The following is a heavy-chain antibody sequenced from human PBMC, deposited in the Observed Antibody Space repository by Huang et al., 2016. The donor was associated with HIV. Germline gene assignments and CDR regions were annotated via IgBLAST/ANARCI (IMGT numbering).Heavy chain of an antibody. D-gene: IGHD1-26*01. CDR1: GYDFFYYG. J-gene: IGHJ4*02. CDR3: TRDSATTMTAYSDF. Sequence: QVRLVQSGAEVKRPGASVRISCKAFGYDFFYYGRSWVRQAPGRRLEWMGWISDYKHNTHYVQDVQEKVSFTTNRTAQTAYMELRSLTYSDTAVYYCTRDSATTMTAYSDFWGQGTLVTVSS. CDR2: ISDYKHNT. V-gene: IGHV1-18*01.